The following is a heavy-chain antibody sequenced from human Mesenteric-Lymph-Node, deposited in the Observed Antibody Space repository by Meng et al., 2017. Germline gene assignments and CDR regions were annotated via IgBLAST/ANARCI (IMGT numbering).Heavy chain of an antibody. D-gene: IGHD3-10*01. CDR1: GYTFTAYY. CDR2: INPNNGRT. V-gene: IGHV1-2*02. CDR3: GRVYFYGSGGYYPGY. Sequence: ASVKVSCKASGYTFTAYYIHWVRQAPGQGLEWMGWINPNNGRTNYAQKFQGRVTVTRDRSLSTAYMELSRLRSDDTAVYYCGRVYFYGSGGYYPGYWGQGTLVTVSS. J-gene: IGHJ4*02.